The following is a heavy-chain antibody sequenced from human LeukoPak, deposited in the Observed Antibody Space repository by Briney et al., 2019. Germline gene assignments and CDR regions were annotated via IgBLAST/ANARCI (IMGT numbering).Heavy chain of an antibody. Sequence: SETLSLTCTVPGDSISNHYWSWIRQPPGKGLDWIGYIYYSGSTKYNPSLQSRVTISIDTSKNKFSLKLSTVTAADTAVYYCARVTTRPIVVADTWGQGTLVTVSS. CDR1: GDSISNHY. CDR2: IYYSGST. D-gene: IGHD3-22*01. V-gene: IGHV4-59*11. J-gene: IGHJ4*02. CDR3: ARVTTRPIVVADT.